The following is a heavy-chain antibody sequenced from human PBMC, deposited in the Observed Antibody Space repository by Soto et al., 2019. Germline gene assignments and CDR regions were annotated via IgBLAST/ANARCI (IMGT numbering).Heavy chain of an antibody. Sequence: SETLSLTCFVSGYSITAGGHYWSWIRHHPGKGLEWIGSFYSSGSIIYNPSLRSRVSISGDTSSNQFSMSLTSVTAADTARYYCARMYSSGSGWFHPWGQGTLVTVSS. J-gene: IGHJ5*02. CDR3: ARMYSSGSGWFHP. CDR2: FYSSGSI. V-gene: IGHV4-31*03. CDR1: GYSITAGGHY. D-gene: IGHD6-19*01.